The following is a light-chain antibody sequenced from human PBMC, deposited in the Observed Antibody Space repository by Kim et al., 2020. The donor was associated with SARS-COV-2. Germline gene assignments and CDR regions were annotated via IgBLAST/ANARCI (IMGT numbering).Light chain of an antibody. CDR2: DNN. CDR1: SSNIGNNY. Sequence: QSVLTQPPSVSAAPGQRITISCSGSSSNIGNNYVSWYQQLPGAAPKLLIYDNNRRPSGIPDRFSGPKSGTSGTLDITGLQTGDEADYYCGSWESILSAGVFGGGTQLTVL. V-gene: IGLV1-51*01. CDR3: GSWESILSAGV. J-gene: IGLJ3*02.